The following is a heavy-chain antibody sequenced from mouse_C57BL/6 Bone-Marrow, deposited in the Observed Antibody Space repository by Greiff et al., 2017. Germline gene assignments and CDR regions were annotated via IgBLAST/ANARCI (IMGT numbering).Heavy chain of an antibody. CDR1: GYTFTGYW. V-gene: IGHV1-9*01. Sequence: QVQLQQSGAELMKPGASVKLSCKATGYTFTGYWIEWVKQRPGHGLEWIGEILPGSGSTNYTEKFKGKATFTADTSSNTAYRQLSSLPTEDSAIYYCARGYWGQGTLVTGSA. CDR2: ILPGSGST. J-gene: IGHJ3*01. CDR3: ARGY.